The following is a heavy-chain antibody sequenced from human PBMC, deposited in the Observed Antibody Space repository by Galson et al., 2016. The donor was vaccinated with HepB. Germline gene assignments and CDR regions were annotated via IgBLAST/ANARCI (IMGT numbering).Heavy chain of an antibody. V-gene: IGHV3-49*04. CDR2: ITRADHAATT. J-gene: IGHJ4*02. D-gene: IGHD3-22*01. CDR1: GFTFADSI. Sequence: SLRLSCAASGFTFADSIMNWVRLGPGQGLEWIASITRADHAATTEYAASVKGRFRIARDDSKSISYLQMNSLKTEDTAVYSCTRGHYEAYWGQGTLVTVSS. CDR3: TRGHYEAY.